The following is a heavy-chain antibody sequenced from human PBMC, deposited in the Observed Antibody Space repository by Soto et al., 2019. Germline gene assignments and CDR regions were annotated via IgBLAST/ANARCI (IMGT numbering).Heavy chain of an antibody. V-gene: IGHV4-59*08. J-gene: IGHJ6*02. CDR1: GGSISSYY. CDR2: IYYSGST. Sequence: PXXTLSLPFTVSGGSISSYYWRWILQPPGKGLEWIGYIYYSGSTNYNPSLKSRVTISVDTSKNQFSLKLSSVTDADTAVYYCAGEMATIGYYGMGVWGQGTTVTVSS. CDR3: AGEMATIGYYGMGV. D-gene: IGHD5-12*01.